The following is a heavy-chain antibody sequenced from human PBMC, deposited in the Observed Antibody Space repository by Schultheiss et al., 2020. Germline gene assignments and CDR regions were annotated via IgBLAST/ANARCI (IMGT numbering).Heavy chain of an antibody. J-gene: IGHJ6*03. Sequence: SQTLSLTCTVSGGSVSSGSYYWSWIRQPPGKGLEWIGYIYYSGSTNYNPSLKSRVTISVDTSKNQFSLKLSSVTAADTAVYYCARGSGWPEYYYYYYMDVWGKGTTVTVSS. CDR3: ARGSGWPEYYYYYYMDV. D-gene: IGHD6-19*01. CDR2: IYYSGST. V-gene: IGHV4-61*01. CDR1: GGSVSSGSYY.